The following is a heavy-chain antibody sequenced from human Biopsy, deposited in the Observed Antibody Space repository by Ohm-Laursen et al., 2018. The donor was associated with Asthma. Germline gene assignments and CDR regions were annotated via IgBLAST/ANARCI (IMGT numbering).Heavy chain of an antibody. CDR3: ARDPHNSYLASLRTKFNYYYYGMDV. Sequence: AASVKVSCKASGGTFSSYAISWVRQPPGQGLEWMGGIIPIFGTANYAQKFQGRVTITADESTSTAYMELSSLRSEDTAVYYCARDPHNSYLASLRTKFNYYYYGMDVWGQGTTVTVSS. CDR1: GGTFSSYA. J-gene: IGHJ6*02. V-gene: IGHV1-69*13. CDR2: IIPIFGTA. D-gene: IGHD1-7*01.